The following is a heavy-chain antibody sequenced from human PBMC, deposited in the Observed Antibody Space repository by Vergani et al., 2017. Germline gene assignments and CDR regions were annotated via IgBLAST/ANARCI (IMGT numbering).Heavy chain of an antibody. Sequence: VQLVESGGGVVQPGRSLRLSCAASGFTFDDYTMHWVRQAPGKGLEWVSLISWDGGSTYYADSVKGRFTISRDNSKNSLYLQMNSLRTEDTALYYCAKDMPGAAAEGNDAFDIWGQGTMVTVSS. D-gene: IGHD6-13*01. J-gene: IGHJ3*02. CDR2: ISWDGGST. CDR1: GFTFDDYT. V-gene: IGHV3-43*01. CDR3: AKDMPGAAAEGNDAFDI.